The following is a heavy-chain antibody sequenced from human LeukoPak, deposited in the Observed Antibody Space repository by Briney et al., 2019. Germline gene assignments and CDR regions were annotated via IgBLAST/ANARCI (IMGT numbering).Heavy chain of an antibody. D-gene: IGHD1-26*01. V-gene: IGHV1-18*01. J-gene: IGHJ4*02. CDR3: AREVGVSHYYSDY. CDR2: IITYNGNT. CDR1: VYTFTSYG. Sequence: ASVKVSCKASVYTFTSYGISWVRQAPGQGLEWMGWIITYNGNTNYAQKLQGRVAMTTETSTSTAYMELRSLRSDDTAVYYCAREVGVSHYYSDYWGQGTLVTVSS.